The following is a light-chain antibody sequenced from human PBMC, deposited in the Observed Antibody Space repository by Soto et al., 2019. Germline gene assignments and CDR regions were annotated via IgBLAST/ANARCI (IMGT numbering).Light chain of an antibody. Sequence: DIQMTQSPSSLSASVGDRVTITCRASQSISGYLNWYQQKPGKAPKLLIYAASSLQSGVPSRFSGSGSGTDFTLTISSLLPEDFATYYCQQTYSAPPWTFGQGTKVDIK. V-gene: IGKV1-39*01. CDR1: QSISGY. CDR3: QQTYSAPPWT. CDR2: AAS. J-gene: IGKJ1*01.